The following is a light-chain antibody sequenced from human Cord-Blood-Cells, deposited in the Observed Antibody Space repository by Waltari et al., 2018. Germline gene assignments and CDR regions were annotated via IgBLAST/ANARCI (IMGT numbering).Light chain of an antibody. V-gene: IGKV1-39*01. J-gene: IGKJ1*01. CDR2: PAS. CDR1: QSISSY. Sequence: DIQMTHSPSSLPASVGDRFPITCRAGQSISSYFNWYQQKPVEAPKLLAYPASSLQSGGPSRFRGSGSGTDCTRNINSLQPEEFATYYCQQKYSTPRTVGQGTKVEI. CDR3: QQKYSTPRT.